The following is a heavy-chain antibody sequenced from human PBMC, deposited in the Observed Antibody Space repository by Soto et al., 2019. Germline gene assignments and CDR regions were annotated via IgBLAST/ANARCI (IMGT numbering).Heavy chain of an antibody. Sequence: GGSLRLSCTASGFSLSSSDMHWARQAPGKGLEWLAVSSFDGTQQFYGDSVKGRFTVSRDNSNNTLHLEMNSLRTEDTAVYYGAKQLRGSGWYPLDSWGQGTPVTVSS. CDR2: SSFDGTQQ. CDR3: AKQLRGSGWYPLDS. V-gene: IGHV3-30*18. J-gene: IGHJ4*02. D-gene: IGHD6-19*01. CDR1: GFSLSSSD.